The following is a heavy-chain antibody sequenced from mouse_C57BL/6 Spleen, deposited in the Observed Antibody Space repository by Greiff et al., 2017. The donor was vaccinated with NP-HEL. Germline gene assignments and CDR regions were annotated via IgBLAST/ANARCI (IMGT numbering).Heavy chain of an antibody. CDR1: GYTFTSYW. V-gene: IGHV1-64*01. D-gene: IGHD1-1*01. CDR3: ARWNYGSSEGWYFDV. CDR2: IHPNSGST. Sequence: QVQLQQSGAELVKPGASVKLSCKASGYTFTSYWMHWVKQRPGQGLEWIGMIHPNSGSTNYNEKFKSKATLTVDKSSSTAYMQLSSLTSEDSAVYYCARWNYGSSEGWYFDVWGTGTTVTVSS. J-gene: IGHJ1*03.